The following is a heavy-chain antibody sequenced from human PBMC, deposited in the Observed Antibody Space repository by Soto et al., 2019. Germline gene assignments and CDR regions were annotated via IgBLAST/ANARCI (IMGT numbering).Heavy chain of an antibody. CDR3: ARDSSGWSYYFDY. J-gene: IGHJ4*02. CDR1: GFTFSSYW. CDR2: IKQDGSEK. Sequence: VGSLRLSCAASGFTFSSYWMSWVRQAPGKGLEWVANIKQDGSEKYYVDSVKGRFTISRDNARNSLYLQMNSLRAEDTAVYYCARDSSGWSYYFDYWGQGTLLTVSS. V-gene: IGHV3-7*03. D-gene: IGHD6-19*01.